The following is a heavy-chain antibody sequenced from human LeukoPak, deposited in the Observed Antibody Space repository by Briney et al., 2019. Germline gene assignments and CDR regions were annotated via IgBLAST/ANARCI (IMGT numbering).Heavy chain of an antibody. D-gene: IGHD6-6*01. CDR3: ARDNQQFDFDL. CDR1: GYTFTSNY. Sequence: ASVKVSCKAFGYTFTSNYMHWVRQAPGQGPEWMGVISPSGGSTTYAQKFQGRVTLTRDTSITTTHMEVSSLRSDDTAIYYCARDNQQFDFDLWGRGTLVTVS. V-gene: IGHV1-46*01. J-gene: IGHJ2*01. CDR2: ISPSGGST.